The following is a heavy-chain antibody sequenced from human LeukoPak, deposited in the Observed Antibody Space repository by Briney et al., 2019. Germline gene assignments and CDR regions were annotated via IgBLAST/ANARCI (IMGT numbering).Heavy chain of an antibody. Sequence: PGGSLRLSCAASGFTFTDYWMTWVRQAPGKGLEWVANINLDGSEKWYVDPVRGRFTISRDNARNSLYLQMNGLRADDTAVYYCARGAGTGNYYAYWGQGTLVTVSS. CDR2: INLDGSEK. J-gene: IGHJ4*02. CDR3: ARGAGTGNYYAY. CDR1: GFTFTDYW. D-gene: IGHD1-1*01. V-gene: IGHV3-7*01.